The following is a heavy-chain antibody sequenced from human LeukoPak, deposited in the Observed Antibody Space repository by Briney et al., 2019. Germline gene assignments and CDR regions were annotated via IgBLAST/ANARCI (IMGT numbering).Heavy chain of an antibody. D-gene: IGHD2-15*01. J-gene: IGHJ4*02. CDR2: ISGSGGST. V-gene: IGHV3-23*01. CDR3: AKDDWWMGYCSGGSCYPLGY. Sequence: GGSLRLSCAASGCTFSSYAMSWVRQAPGKGLEWVSAISGSGGSTYYADSVKGRFTISRDNSKNTLYLQMNSLRAEDTAVYYCAKDDWWMGYCSGGSCYPLGYWGQGTLVTVSS. CDR1: GCTFSSYA.